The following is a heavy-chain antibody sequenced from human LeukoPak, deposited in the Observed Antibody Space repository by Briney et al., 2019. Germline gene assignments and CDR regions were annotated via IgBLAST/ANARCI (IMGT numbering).Heavy chain of an antibody. CDR1: GGSISSYF. V-gene: IGHV4-4*07. CDR3: ATEGASGSYFDR. Sequence: SETLSLTCTVSGGSISSYFCGWIRQPAGKGLEWIGRIYPSGSTNFNPSLKSRVTMSVDMSNNQFSLKLTSVTAADTAVYYCATEGASGSYFDRWGQGTLVTVS. CDR2: IYPSGST. D-gene: IGHD1-26*01. J-gene: IGHJ5*02.